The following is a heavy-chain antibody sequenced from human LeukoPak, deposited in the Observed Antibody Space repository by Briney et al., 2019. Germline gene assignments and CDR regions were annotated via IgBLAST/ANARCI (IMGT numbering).Heavy chain of an antibody. CDR1: GFTFSSYA. CDR2: ISDSGAST. V-gene: IGHV3-23*01. CDR3: AKGNYYDSSGRNVFDI. J-gene: IGHJ3*02. D-gene: IGHD3-22*01. Sequence: GGSLRLSCAASGFTFSSYAMSWVRQAPGKGLEWVSAISDSGASTYYADSVKGRFTISRDNFKNTLALQMNSLRAEDTAVFYCAKGNYYDSSGRNVFDIWGQGTMVTVSS.